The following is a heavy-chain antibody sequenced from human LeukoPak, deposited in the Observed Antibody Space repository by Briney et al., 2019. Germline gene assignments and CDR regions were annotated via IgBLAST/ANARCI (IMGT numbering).Heavy chain of an antibody. J-gene: IGHJ4*02. CDR1: GFTFSSYG. D-gene: IGHD6-19*01. V-gene: IGHV3-33*01. Sequence: PGGSLRLTCAASGFTFSSYGMHWVRHAPGKGLEWVAVIWYDGSSKYYADSVKGRFTISRDNSKNTLYLQMNSLRAEDTAVYYCARDSTVAGTGFYWGQGTLVTVSS. CDR2: IWYDGSSK. CDR3: ARDSTVAGTGFY.